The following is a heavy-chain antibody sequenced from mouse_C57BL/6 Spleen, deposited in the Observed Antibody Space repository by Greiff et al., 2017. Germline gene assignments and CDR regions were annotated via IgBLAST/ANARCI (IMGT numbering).Heavy chain of an antibody. Sequence: EVMLVESGGDLVKPGGSLKLSCAASGFTFSSYGMSWVRQTPDKRLEWVATISSGGSYTYYPDSVKGRFTISRDNAKNTLYLQRSSLKSEDTAMYYCARLPLDYWGQGTTLTVSS. CDR1: GFTFSSYG. J-gene: IGHJ2*01. CDR3: ARLPLDY. CDR2: ISSGGSYT. V-gene: IGHV5-6*01.